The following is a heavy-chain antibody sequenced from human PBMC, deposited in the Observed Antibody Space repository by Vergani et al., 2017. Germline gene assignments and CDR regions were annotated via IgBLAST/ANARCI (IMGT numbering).Heavy chain of an antibody. CDR2: IKEDGSEK. J-gene: IGHJ4*02. V-gene: IGHV3-7*01. CDR3: ARDLLGVAWDH. CDR1: GFTFGRSW. Sequence: EVQLLESGGGLVQPGGSLRLSCAASGFTFGRSWMSWVRQAPGKGLEWVATIKEDGSEKYYVDSVEGRFTISRDNAKNSLYLQMTSLRAEDTAVYYCARDLLGVAWDHWGQGTLVTVSS. D-gene: IGHD3-3*01.